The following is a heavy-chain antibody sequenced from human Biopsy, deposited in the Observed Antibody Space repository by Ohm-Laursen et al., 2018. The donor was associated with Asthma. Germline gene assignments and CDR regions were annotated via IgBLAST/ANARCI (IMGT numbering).Heavy chain of an antibody. CDR3: AGGPEWSGLDI. J-gene: IGHJ6*02. D-gene: IGHD3-3*01. V-gene: IGHV4-34*01. CDR2: SDHRGNT. CDR1: GLSSSAYY. Sequence: SDTLSLTCSMYGLSSSAYYWTWIRQTQGKGLEWIGESDHRGNTNTNATLKSRVTISKAKSANEFSLKMKSVTAADTAIYYCAGGPEWSGLDIWGQGTTVTVSS.